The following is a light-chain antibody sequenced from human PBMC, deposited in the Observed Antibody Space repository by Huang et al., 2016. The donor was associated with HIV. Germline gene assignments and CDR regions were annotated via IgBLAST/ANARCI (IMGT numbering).Light chain of an antibody. CDR2: GAF. J-gene: IGKJ1*01. Sequence: EIVMTQSPATLSVSPGERATLSCRASQSVSRNLAWSQQKPGQTPRLIIYGAFTRATGSPARFSGSGSGTEFTLTISSLQSEDFAVYYCQQYNDWRTFGQGTKVEVK. V-gene: IGKV3-15*01. CDR3: QQYNDWRT. CDR1: QSVSRN.